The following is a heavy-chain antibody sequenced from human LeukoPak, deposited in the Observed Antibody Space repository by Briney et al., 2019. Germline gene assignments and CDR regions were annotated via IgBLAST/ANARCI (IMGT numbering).Heavy chain of an antibody. Sequence: ASVKVSCKASGYTFTSYGIIWVRQAPGQGLEWMGWISTYNGNTNYAQKIQGRVAMTTDTSTSTAYMELRSLRSDDTAVYYCARDLPYSSSWESIDYWGQGTLVTVSS. V-gene: IGHV1-18*01. CDR2: ISTYNGNT. CDR1: GYTFTSYG. J-gene: IGHJ4*02. CDR3: ARDLPYSSSWESIDY. D-gene: IGHD6-13*01.